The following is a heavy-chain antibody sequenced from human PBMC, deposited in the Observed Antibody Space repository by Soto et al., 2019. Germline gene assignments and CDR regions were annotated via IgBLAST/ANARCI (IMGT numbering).Heavy chain of an antibody. Sequence: QVQLVQSGAEVKKPGSSVKVSCKASGGTFSSYAISWVRQAPGQGREWMGGIIPIFGTANYAQKFQGRVTMAADESTSTAYMELSSLRSEGRAVYYWARGRGYSGYDLDYWGQGNLGTVSS. CDR3: ARGRGYSGYDLDY. CDR1: GGTFSSYA. J-gene: IGHJ4*02. D-gene: IGHD5-12*01. V-gene: IGHV1-69*01. CDR2: IIPIFGTA.